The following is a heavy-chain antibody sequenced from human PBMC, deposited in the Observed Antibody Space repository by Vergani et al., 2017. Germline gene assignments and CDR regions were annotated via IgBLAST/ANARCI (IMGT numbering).Heavy chain of an antibody. Sequence: QVHLVESGGGVVQPGRSLRLSCATYGFIFQNYTMHWVRQAPGKGLEWVALISNDGRHTYYADSVRGRFSISRDNSKNTLYLQMNSLRTEDTANYYCRGEMDVWGKGTTVTVSS. CDR2: ISNDGRHT. V-gene: IGHV3-30*04. J-gene: IGHJ6*04. CDR3: RGEMDV. CDR1: GFIFQNYT.